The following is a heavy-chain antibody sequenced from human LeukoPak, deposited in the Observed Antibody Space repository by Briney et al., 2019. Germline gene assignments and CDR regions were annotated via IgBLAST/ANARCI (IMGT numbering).Heavy chain of an antibody. CDR1: GFTFSSYG. V-gene: IGHV3-33*01. CDR2: IWYDGSNK. D-gene: IGHD6-13*01. J-gene: IGHJ4*02. Sequence: PGRSLRLSCAASGFTFSSYGMHWVRQAPGKGLEWVAVIWYDGSNKYYADSVKGRFTISRDNSKNTLYLQMNSLIAEDTAVYYCARTYIAAAGPNDYWDQGTLVTVSS. CDR3: ARTYIAAAGPNDY.